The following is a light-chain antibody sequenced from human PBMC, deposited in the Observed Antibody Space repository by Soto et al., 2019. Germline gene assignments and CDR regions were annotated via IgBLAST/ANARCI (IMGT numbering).Light chain of an antibody. Sequence: QSVLTQPPPVSGAAGQRVTISCTGSSSNIGAGYDVHWYQQLPGTAPKLLIYGNSNRPSGVPDRFSGSKSGTSASLAITGLQAEDEADYYCQSYDSSLSGSYVFGTGTKVTVL. CDR1: SSNIGAGYD. CDR3: QSYDSSLSGSYV. CDR2: GNS. J-gene: IGLJ1*01. V-gene: IGLV1-40*01.